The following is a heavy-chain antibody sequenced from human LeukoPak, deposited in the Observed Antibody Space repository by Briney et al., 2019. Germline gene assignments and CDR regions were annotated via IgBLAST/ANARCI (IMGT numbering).Heavy chain of an antibody. J-gene: IGHJ4*02. V-gene: IGHV4-34*01. CDR1: GGSLSGYY. CDR3: ARDPTFPMLWWLLLLFGPGY. Sequence: SETLSLTCAVYGGSLSGYYWRWIRQPPGKGVEWIGEMNHRGSTNYNPSLKSRVTISVHTSKTQFSLKLSSVTAADTAVYYCARDPTFPMLWWLLLLFGPGYWGQGTLVTVSS. CDR2: MNHRGST. D-gene: IGHD2-21*02.